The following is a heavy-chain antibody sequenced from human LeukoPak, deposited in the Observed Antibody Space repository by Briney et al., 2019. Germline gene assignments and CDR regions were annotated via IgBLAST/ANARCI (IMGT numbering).Heavy chain of an antibody. J-gene: IGHJ4*02. Sequence: PGGSLRLSCAASGFTFSGSAMHWVRQASGKGLEWVGRIRSKANSYATAYAASVKGRFTISRDDSKNTAYLQINSLKTEDTAVYYCTRLRVGATEDFDYWGQGTLVTVSS. D-gene: IGHD1-26*01. CDR1: GFTFSGSA. CDR3: TRLRVGATEDFDY. CDR2: IRSKANSYAT. V-gene: IGHV3-73*01.